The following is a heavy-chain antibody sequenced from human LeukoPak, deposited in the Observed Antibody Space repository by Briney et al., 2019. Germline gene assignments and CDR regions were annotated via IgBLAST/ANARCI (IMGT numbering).Heavy chain of an antibody. CDR1: GFTFDDYA. CDR3: VKDFGNSWQVRSSYYYGMDV. J-gene: IGHJ6*02. CDR2: ISWNSGSI. D-gene: IGHD3-16*01. Sequence: PGRSLRLSCAASGFTFDDYAMHWVRQGPGKGLEWVSGISWNSGSIGYADSVKGRFTISRDNAKNSLYLQMNSLRAEDTAFYYCVKDFGNSWQVRSSYYYGMDVWGQGATVTVSS. V-gene: IGHV3-9*01.